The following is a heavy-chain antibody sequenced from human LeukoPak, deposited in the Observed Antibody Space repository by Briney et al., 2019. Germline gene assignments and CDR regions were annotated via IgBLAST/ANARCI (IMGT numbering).Heavy chain of an antibody. CDR3: VRDQWFDGFDL. Sequence: GGSLRLSCRGSGFNFSSYIMTWVRQVPGKGLEWISSVSGGGIDTHHADSVKGRFIVSRDDAQSTIYLHLNDLRVEDTAIYYCVRDQWFDGFDLWGQGTLATVSS. CDR2: VSGGGIDT. V-gene: IGHV3-23*01. J-gene: IGHJ4*02. CDR1: GFNFSSYI. D-gene: IGHD3-22*01.